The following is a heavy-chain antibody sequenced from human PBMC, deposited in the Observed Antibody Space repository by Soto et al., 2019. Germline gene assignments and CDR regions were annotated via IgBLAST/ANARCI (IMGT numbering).Heavy chain of an antibody. CDR2: ISAYNGNT. J-gene: IGHJ6*02. Sequence: ASVKVSCKASGYTFTSYGISWVRQAPGQGLEWMGWISAYNGNTNYAQKLQGRVTMTTDTSTSTAYMELRSLRSDDTAVYYCARVGASSRWPIYYYYGMDVWGQGTTVTVSS. D-gene: IGHD6-13*01. V-gene: IGHV1-18*04. CDR3: ARVGASSRWPIYYYYGMDV. CDR1: GYTFTSYG.